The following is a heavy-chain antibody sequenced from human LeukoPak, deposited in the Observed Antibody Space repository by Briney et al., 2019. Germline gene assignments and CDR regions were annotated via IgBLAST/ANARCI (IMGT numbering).Heavy chain of an antibody. D-gene: IGHD3-10*01. CDR2: ISSSGSTI. CDR3: ARDFAGDDRYYYYGMDV. CDR1: GFTFSNYY. J-gene: IGHJ6*02. V-gene: IGHV3-11*01. Sequence: GGSLRLSCAASGFTFSNYYMSWIRLAPGKGLEWVSYISSSGSTIYYADPVKGRFTISRDNAKNSLYLQMNSLRAEDTAVYYCARDFAGDDRYYYYGMDVWGHGTTVTVSS.